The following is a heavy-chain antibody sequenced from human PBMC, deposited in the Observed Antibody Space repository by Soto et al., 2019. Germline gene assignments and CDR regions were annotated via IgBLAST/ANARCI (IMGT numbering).Heavy chain of an antibody. D-gene: IGHD3-9*01. CDR3: TTWGIVLRYFDWLSDFDY. CDR2: IKSKTDGGTT. Sequence: PGGSLRLSCAASGFTFSNAWMNWVRQAPGKGLEWVGRIKSKTDGGTTDYAAPVKGRFTISRDDSKNTLYLQMNSLKTEDTAVYYCTTWGIVLRYFDWLSDFDYWGQGTLVTVSS. J-gene: IGHJ4*02. CDR1: GFTFSNAW. V-gene: IGHV3-15*07.